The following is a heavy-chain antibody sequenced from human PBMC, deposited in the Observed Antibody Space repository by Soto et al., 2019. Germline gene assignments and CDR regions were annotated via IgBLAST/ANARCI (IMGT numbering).Heavy chain of an antibody. D-gene: IGHD5-18*01. CDR3: AREGTDTAMAFDY. CDR1: GGSISSGGYY. Sequence: QVQLQESGPGLVEPSQTLSLTCTVSGGSISSGGYYWSWIRQHPGKGLEWIGYIYYSGSTYYNPSLKSRVTISVDTSKNQFSLKLSSVTAADTAVYYCAREGTDTAMAFDYWGQGTLVTVSS. V-gene: IGHV4-31*03. CDR2: IYYSGST. J-gene: IGHJ4*02.